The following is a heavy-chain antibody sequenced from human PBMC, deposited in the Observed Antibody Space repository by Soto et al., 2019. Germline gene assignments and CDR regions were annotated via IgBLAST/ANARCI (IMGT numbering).Heavy chain of an antibody. CDR2: IIPIFGTA. J-gene: IGHJ3*02. V-gene: IGHV1-69*13. Sequence: ASVKVSCKASGGTFSSYAISWVRQAPGQGLEWMGGIIPIFGTANYAQKFQGRVTITADESTSTAYMGLSSLRSEDTAVYYCARRMEPGGAFDIWGQGTMVTVSS. D-gene: IGHD2-8*02. CDR3: ARRMEPGGAFDI. CDR1: GGTFSSYA.